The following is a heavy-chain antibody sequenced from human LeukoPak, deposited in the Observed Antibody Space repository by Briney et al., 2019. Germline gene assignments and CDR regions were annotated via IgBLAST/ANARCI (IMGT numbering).Heavy chain of an antibody. CDR2: INHSGST. V-gene: IGHV4-34*01. CDR1: GGSFSGYY. D-gene: IGHD3-10*01. J-gene: IGHJ4*02. CDR3: ARGRRFGESYYFDY. Sequence: NPSETLSLTCAVYGGSFSGYYWSWIRQPPGKGLEWIGEINHSGSTNYNPSLKSRVTISVDTSKNQFSLKLSSVTAADTAVYYCARGRRFGESYYFDYWGQGTLVTVSS.